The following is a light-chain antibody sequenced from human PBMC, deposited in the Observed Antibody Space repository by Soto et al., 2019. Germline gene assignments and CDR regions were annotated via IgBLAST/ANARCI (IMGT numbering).Light chain of an antibody. J-gene: IGLJ2*01. CDR2: GNI. CDR3: QSYDTGLSGVV. CDR1: SSNIGSHFD. V-gene: IGLV1-40*01. Sequence: QSVLTQPPSVSGAPGQTVTISCTGTSSNIGSHFDVHWYQHLPGTVPKLLIYGNIHRPSGVPDRFSGCKSATSASLAITGLQAEDEADDYCQSYDTGLSGVVFGGGTKLTV.